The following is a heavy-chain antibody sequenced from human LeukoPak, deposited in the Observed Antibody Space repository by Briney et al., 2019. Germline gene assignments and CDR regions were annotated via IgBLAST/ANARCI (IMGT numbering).Heavy chain of an antibody. V-gene: IGHV3-66*01. CDR2: IYSGGST. J-gene: IGHJ4*02. D-gene: IGHD1-1*01. CDR3: ARKTDHQTGGDY. Sequence: GRSLRLSCAASGFSVSRNYMTWVRPAPGEGLEWVSLIYSGGSTSYADSVKGRFTISRDNSKNTLYLQMNSLRAEDTAVYYCARKTDHQTGGDYWGQGTLVTVSS. CDR1: GFSVSRNY.